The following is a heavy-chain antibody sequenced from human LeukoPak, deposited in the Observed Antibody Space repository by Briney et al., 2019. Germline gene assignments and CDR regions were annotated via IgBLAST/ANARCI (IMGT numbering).Heavy chain of an antibody. CDR2: ISSSGSTI. CDR1: GFTFSDYY. Sequence: PGGSLRLSCAASGFTFSDYYMSWIRQAPGKGLEWVSYISSSGSTIYYADSVKGRFTIPRDNAKNSLYLQMNRLSAKDTAVYYCAREGIYYCGGVCYCDYWGQGTLVTVSS. J-gene: IGHJ4*02. D-gene: IGHD2-21*02. V-gene: IGHV3-11*04. CDR3: AREGIYYCGGVCYCDY.